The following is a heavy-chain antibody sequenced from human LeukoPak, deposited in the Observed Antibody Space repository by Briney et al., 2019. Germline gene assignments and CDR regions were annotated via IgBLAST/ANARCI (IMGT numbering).Heavy chain of an antibody. J-gene: IGHJ6*02. CDR1: GGSFSGCY. V-gene: IGHV4-34*01. CDR3: ARFIGLYYYYGMDV. CDR2: INHSGST. D-gene: IGHD1-26*01. Sequence: SETLSLTCAVYGGSFSGCYWSWIRQPLGKGLEWIGEINHSGSTNYNPSLKSRVTISVDTSKNQFSLKLSYVTAADTAVYYCARFIGLYYYYGMDVWGQGTTVTVSS.